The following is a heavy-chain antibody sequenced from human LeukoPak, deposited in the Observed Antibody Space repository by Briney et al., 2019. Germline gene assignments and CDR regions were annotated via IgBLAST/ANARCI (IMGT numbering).Heavy chain of an antibody. CDR1: GGSISSYY. CDR2: IYYSGST. V-gene: IGHV4-59*01. Sequence: PSETLSLTCTVSGGSISSYYWSWIRQPPGKGLEWIGYIYYSGSTNYNPSLKSRVTISVDTSKKQFSLKLSSVTATDTAVYYCARGAGWWDYWGQGTLVTVSS. J-gene: IGHJ4*02. CDR3: ARGAGWWDY. D-gene: IGHD2-15*01.